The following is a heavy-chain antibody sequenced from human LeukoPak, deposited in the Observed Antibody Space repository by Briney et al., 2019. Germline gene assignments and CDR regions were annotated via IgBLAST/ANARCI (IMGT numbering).Heavy chain of an antibody. CDR3: ARGGYCSGGSCYLDY. D-gene: IGHD2-15*01. V-gene: IGHV3-21*01. CDR2: ISSSSSYM. CDR1: GFTFSSYS. J-gene: IGHJ4*02. Sequence: GGSLRLSCAASGFTFSSYSMNWVRQAPGKGLEWVSSISSSSSYMYYADSVKGRFTISRDNAKNSLYLQMNSLRAGDTAVYYCARGGYCSGGSCYLDYWGQGTLVTVSS.